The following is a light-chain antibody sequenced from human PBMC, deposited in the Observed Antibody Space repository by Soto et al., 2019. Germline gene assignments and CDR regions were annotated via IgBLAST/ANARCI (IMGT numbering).Light chain of an antibody. CDR3: HQYCSPVP. CDR1: QGFXNNY. J-gene: IGKJ1*01. CDR2: GAS. V-gene: IGKV3-20*01. Sequence: LTQSACTVSLSPGERPTLSCRASQGFXNNYAAWYQQKPGKAPRRLIYGASNRATGIPDRFSGSGCGTDFTITISRLEAEDLGVYCCHQYCSPVPFGQGTKVDIK.